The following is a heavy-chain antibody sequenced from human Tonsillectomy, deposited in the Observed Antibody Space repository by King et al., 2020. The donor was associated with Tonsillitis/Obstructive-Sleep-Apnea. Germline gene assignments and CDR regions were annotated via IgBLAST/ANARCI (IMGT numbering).Heavy chain of an antibody. D-gene: IGHD1-26*01. Sequence: VQLVESGGGVVQPGKSLRLSCAASGFTFSSYAMHWVRQAPGKGLEWVAVISYDGSNKYYADSVKGRFTISRDNSKNTLYLPMNSLGAEDTAVYYCARGWVYYYFGMDVWGQGTTVTGSS. CDR3: ARGWVYYYFGMDV. V-gene: IGHV3-30*04. CDR2: ISYDGSNK. CDR1: GFTFSSYA. J-gene: IGHJ6*02.